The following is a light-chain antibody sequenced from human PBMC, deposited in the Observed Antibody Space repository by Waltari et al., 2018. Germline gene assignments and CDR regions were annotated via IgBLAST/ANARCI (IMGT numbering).Light chain of an antibody. CDR1: QSVGTY. J-gene: IGKJ1*01. CDR3: QHHLRLPTT. V-gene: IGKV3-20*01. CDR2: GAY. Sequence: IVLTQSPGTLSLSPGERATISCRASQSVGTYLAWYQQKPGPAPRLLIYGAYSRAAGIPDRFSGSGYGTDFSLTISRLEPEDFAVYFCQHHLRLPTTFGQGTKVEIK.